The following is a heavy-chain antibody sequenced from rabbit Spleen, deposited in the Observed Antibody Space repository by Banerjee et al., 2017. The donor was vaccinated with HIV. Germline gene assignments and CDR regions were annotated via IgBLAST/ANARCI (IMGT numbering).Heavy chain of an antibody. J-gene: IGHJ2*01. V-gene: IGHV1S45*01. CDR1: GFSFSSIYW. CDR2: IDTGDGDT. Sequence: QEQLKESGGGLVQPGGSLKLSCKASGFSFSSIYWICWVRQAPGKGLEWIACIDTGDGDTYYANWAKGRFTISKTSSTTVTLQMTSLTAADTATYFCARNYVNVFDPWGPGTLVTVS. CDR3: ARNYVNVFDP. D-gene: IGHD1-1*01.